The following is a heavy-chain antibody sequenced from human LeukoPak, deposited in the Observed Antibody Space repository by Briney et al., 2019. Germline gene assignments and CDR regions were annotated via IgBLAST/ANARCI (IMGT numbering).Heavy chain of an antibody. CDR1: GFILSGSG. CDR3: TRLDEAADGFVRGAVTRAYDI. V-gene: IGHV3-73*01. J-gene: IGHJ3*02. CDR2: IRSNSNNYAT. Sequence: GGSLRLSCAASGFILSGSGIHWVRQASGKGLEWVGRIRSNSNNYATSYAASVKGRFTVSRNDSKNTAYLTMNSLETEDTAIYYCTRLDEAADGFVRGAVTRAYDIWGQGTMVTVSS. D-gene: IGHD3-10*01.